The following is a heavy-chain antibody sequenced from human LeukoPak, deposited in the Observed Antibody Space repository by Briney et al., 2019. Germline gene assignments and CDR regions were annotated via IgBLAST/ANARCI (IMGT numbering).Heavy chain of an antibody. CDR2: VYYSGST. D-gene: IGHD3-22*01. V-gene: IGHV4-38-2*01. CDR1: DYSISSGNY. Sequence: PSETLSLTCAVSDYSISSGNYWGWIRQPPGKGLEWIGSVYYSGSTHYRPSLKSRVTISVDTSKNQFSLKLSSVTAADTAVYYCARNDSSGYFDYWGQGTLVTVSS. CDR3: ARNDSSGYFDY. J-gene: IGHJ4*02.